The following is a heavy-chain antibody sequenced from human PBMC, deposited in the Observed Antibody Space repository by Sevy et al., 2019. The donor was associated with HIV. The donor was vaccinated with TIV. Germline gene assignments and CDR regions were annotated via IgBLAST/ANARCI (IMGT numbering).Heavy chain of an antibody. CDR2: IYYSGST. J-gene: IGHJ5*02. CDR1: GGSISSYY. V-gene: IGHV4-59*13. Sequence: SETLSLTCTVSGGSISSYYWTWIRQPPGKGLKWIGYIYYSGSTNYNPSLKSRVTISVDTSKNQFSLKLSSVTAADTAVYYCARDLKQNWFDPWGQRTLVTVSS. CDR3: ARDLKQNWFDP.